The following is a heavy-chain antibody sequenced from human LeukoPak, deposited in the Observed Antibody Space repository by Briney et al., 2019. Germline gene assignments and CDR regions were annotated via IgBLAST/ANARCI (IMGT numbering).Heavy chain of an antibody. CDR1: GGSFSGYY. J-gene: IGHJ6*03. D-gene: IGHD3-3*02. CDR2: IYYSGST. CDR3: ARHFVLYMDV. Sequence: SETLSLTCAVYGGSFSGYYWSWIRQPPGKGLEWIGSIYYSGSTYYNPSLKSRVTISVDTSKNQFSLKLSSVTAADTAVYYCARHFVLYMDVWGKGTTVTISS. V-gene: IGHV4-34*01.